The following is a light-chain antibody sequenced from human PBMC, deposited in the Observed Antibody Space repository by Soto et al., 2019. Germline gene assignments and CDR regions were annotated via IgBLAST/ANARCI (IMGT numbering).Light chain of an antibody. CDR1: GSDVGGYDY. CDR3: SSYTSSSTYV. Sequence: QSSVTHPASVSGSPGQAITISCTGTGSDVGGYDYVSWYQHHPGKAPKVMIYEVTNRPSGVSNRFSGSKSGNTASLTISGLLAEDEADYYCSSYTSSSTYVFGTGTKVTVL. J-gene: IGLJ1*01. V-gene: IGLV2-14*01. CDR2: EVT.